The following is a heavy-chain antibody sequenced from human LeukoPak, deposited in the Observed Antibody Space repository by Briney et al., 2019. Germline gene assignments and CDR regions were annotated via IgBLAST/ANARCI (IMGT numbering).Heavy chain of an antibody. J-gene: IGHJ5*02. V-gene: IGHV3-7*03. D-gene: IGHD6-19*01. CDR3: VRAKWEYDYTSGWSWFDP. CDR1: GFSFSDYW. CDR2: MKQDGSEK. Sequence: GGSLRLSCAAFGFSFSDYWMSWVRQAPGKGLEWVANMKQDGSEKYYVHSVKGRFTISRDNAKNSLSLQMNSLRAEDTAVYYCVRAKWEYDYTSGWSWFDPWGQGTLVTVSS.